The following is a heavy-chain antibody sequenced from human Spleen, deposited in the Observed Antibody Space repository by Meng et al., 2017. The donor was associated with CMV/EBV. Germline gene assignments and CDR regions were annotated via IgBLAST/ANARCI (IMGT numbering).Heavy chain of an antibody. V-gene: IGHV3-30-3*01. CDR1: GFTFSNYA. Sequence: GESLKISCAASGFTFSNYAMHWVRQAPGKGLEWVAVISYDGSNKYYADSVKGRFTISRDNAKNTVYLQMNSLRAEDTAVYYCGRSFPNYYYGVDVWGQGTTVTVSS. CDR2: ISYDGSNK. CDR3: GRSFPNYYYGVDV. J-gene: IGHJ6*02.